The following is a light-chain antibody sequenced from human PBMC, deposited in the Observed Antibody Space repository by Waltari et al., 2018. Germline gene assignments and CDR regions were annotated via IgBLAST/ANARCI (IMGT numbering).Light chain of an antibody. CDR1: SIYIGTYNY. CDR3: SSYTVNTTLV. J-gene: IGLJ3*02. V-gene: IGLV2-14*03. Sequence: QSALTQPASVSGSPGQSITFSCTGPSIYIGTYNYVSWNQSHPGKAPKLMIYDVSKRPSGVSNRFSGSKSGNAASLTISGLQAEDEAYYYCSSYTVNTTLVFGGGTKLTVL. CDR2: DVS.